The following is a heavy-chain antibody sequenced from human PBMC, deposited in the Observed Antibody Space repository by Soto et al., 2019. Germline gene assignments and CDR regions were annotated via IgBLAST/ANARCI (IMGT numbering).Heavy chain of an antibody. J-gene: IGHJ6*02. CDR2: IYYSGTT. CDR3: AASCVACGGFNYYGMDV. V-gene: IGHV4-31*03. CDR1: GGSISSGGYY. Sequence: QVQLQESGPGLVKPSQTLSLTCTVSGGSISSGGYYWYWIRQHPGKGLEGIGYIYYSGTTYYNPSLNSRVTISVDTSKNQFSLKLSSVTAADTAVYYCAASCVACGGFNYYGMDVWGQGTTVTVSS. D-gene: IGHD2-21*01.